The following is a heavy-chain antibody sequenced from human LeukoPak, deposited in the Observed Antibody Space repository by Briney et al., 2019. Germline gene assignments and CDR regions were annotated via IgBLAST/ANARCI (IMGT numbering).Heavy chain of an antibody. J-gene: IGHJ4*02. CDR3: ARCPYDFWSAYYGSYFDY. Sequence: PSETLSLTCAVYGGSFSGYYWSWIRQPPGKGLEWIGEINYSGSTNYNPSLKSRVTISVDTSKNQFSLKLSSVTAADTAVYYCARCPYDFWSAYYGSYFDYWGQGTLVTVSS. V-gene: IGHV4-34*01. CDR2: INYSGST. CDR1: GGSFSGYY. D-gene: IGHD3-3*01.